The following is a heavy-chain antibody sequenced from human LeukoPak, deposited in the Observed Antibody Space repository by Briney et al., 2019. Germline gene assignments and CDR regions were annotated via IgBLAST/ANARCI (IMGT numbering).Heavy chain of an antibody. CDR2: INHSGST. CDR3: ARGQRIQLWLQGFDY. Sequence: SETLSLTCAVYGGSFSGYYWSWIRQPPGKGLESIGEINHSGSTNYNPSLKSRVTISVDTSKNQFSLKLSSVTAADTAVYYCARGQRIQLWLQGFDYWGQGTLVTVSS. D-gene: IGHD5-18*01. CDR1: GGSFSGYY. V-gene: IGHV4-34*01. J-gene: IGHJ4*02.